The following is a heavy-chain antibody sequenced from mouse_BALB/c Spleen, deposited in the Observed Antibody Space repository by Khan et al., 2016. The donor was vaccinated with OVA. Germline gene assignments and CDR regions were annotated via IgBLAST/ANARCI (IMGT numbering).Heavy chain of an antibody. CDR2: INPRSAYT. Sequence: VELQQSGAEPTRDAAGVKMSCKASGDTFPINTLHWVKQRPGQGLEWIGYINPRSAYTNYNQNFKDKATLTADTSSSTAYMQLSSLTSEDSAVYYWARRTTVYTMDCWGQGTSVAVSS. CDR3: ARRTTVYTMDC. J-gene: IGHJ4*01. D-gene: IGHD1-1*01. V-gene: IGHV1-4*01. CDR1: GDTFPINT.